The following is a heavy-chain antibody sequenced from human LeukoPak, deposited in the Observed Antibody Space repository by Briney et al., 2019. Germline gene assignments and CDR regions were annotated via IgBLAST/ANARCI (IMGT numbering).Heavy chain of an antibody. J-gene: IGHJ4*02. CDR3: ARESDYGGYAFDY. Sequence: GGSLRLSCAASGFTFSSYEMNWVRQAPGKGLEWVSSISSSSSYIYYADSVKGRFTISRDNAKNSLHLQMNSLRAEDTAVYYCARESDYGGYAFDYWGQGTLVTVSS. CDR2: ISSSSSYI. V-gene: IGHV3-21*01. D-gene: IGHD4-23*01. CDR1: GFTFSSYE.